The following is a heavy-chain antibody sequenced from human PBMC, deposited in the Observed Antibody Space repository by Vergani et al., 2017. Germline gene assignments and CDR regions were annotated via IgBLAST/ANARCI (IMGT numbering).Heavy chain of an antibody. D-gene: IGHD6-6*01. CDR3: AKDLGTSSGGGWFDP. CDR1: GFTSAGYA. J-gene: IGHJ5*02. Sequence: EVQLEESGGGLVLPGRSLRLPCVASGFTSAGYAMHWVRQAPGKGLEGVSGISWNSNSIGYADSVKGRFTISRDNAKNSLYLQMNSLRAEDTALYYCAKDLGTSSGGGWFDPWGQGTLVTVSS. CDR2: ISWNSNSI. V-gene: IGHV3-9*02.